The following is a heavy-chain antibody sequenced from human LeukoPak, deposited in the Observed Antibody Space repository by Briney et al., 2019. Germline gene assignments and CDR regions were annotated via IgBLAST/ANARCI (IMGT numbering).Heavy chain of an antibody. CDR2: INPSGGST. D-gene: IGHD3-3*01. V-gene: IGHV1-46*01. CDR3: ARDRVVGTRIRFLGRGMDV. CDR1: GYTFTSYY. J-gene: IGHJ6*01. Sequence: ASVKVSCKASGYTFTSYYMHWVRQAPGQGLEWMGIINPSGGSTTYAQKFQGRVTMTRDTSTSTVYMELSSLRSEDTAVYYCARDRVVGTRIRFLGRGMDVWGQGTTVTVSS.